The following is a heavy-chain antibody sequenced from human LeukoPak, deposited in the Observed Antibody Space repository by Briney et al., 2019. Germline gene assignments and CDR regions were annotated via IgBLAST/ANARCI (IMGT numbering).Heavy chain of an antibody. V-gene: IGHV3-23*01. D-gene: IGHD5-12*01. CDR2: MSYSGSST. CDR3: AREGGYSGPDENN. J-gene: IGHJ4*02. CDR1: GFTFSSYA. Sequence: PGGSLRLSCAASGFTFSSYAMNWVRQAPGKGLEWVSAMSYSGSSTYYADSVKGRFTISRDNSKNTLYLQMNSLRAEDTAVYYCAREGGYSGPDENNWGQGTLVTVSS.